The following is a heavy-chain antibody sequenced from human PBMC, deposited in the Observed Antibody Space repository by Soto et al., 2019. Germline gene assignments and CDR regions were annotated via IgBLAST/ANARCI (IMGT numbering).Heavy chain of an antibody. J-gene: IGHJ4*02. CDR1: GYTLTELS. CDR2: FDPEDGET. D-gene: IGHD6-13*01. CDR3: ATDHRKGYSSSWYFDY. V-gene: IGHV1-24*01. Sequence: QLQLVQPGAEVKKPGASVKVSCKVSGYTLTELSMHWVRQAPGKGLEWMGGFDPEDGETVYAQKFQGRVTMTEDTSTETAYMELSSLRSEETAVYYCATDHRKGYSSSWYFDYWGQGTLVTVSS.